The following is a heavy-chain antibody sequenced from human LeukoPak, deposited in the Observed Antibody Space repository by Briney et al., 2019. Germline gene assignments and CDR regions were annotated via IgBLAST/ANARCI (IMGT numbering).Heavy chain of an antibody. V-gene: IGHV3-21*04. CDR2: ISSISNYI. CDR3: ARNYGSGSFLYYMDA. Sequence: GGSLRLSCAASGFTFSTYSLNWVRQAPGKGLEWVSSISSISNYIYYADSVKGRFTISRDNAKNSLYLQMNSLRVEDTALYHCARNYGSGSFLYYMDAWGKGTTVTISS. D-gene: IGHD3-10*01. CDR1: GFTFSTYS. J-gene: IGHJ6*03.